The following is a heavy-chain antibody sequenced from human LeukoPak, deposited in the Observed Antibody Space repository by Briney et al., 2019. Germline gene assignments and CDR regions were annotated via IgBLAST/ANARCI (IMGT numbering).Heavy chain of an antibody. CDR1: GGSISDYY. D-gene: IGHD3-22*01. Sequence: KTSETLSLTCTVSGGSISDYYWSWIRQPPGKELEWIAYISYGGSANYNPSLKSRVTMSLDTSKNQFFLNLSSVTAADTAVYYCAGLVGRYSSGLYYYYFDYWGQGTLVTVSS. J-gene: IGHJ4*02. V-gene: IGHV4-59*03. CDR2: ISYGGSA. CDR3: AGLVGRYSSGLYYYYFDY.